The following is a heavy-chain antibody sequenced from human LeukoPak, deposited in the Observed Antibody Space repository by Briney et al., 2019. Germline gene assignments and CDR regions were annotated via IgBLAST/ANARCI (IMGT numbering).Heavy chain of an antibody. D-gene: IGHD3-16*01. CDR3: SSAYGADWTFHG. V-gene: IGHV5-51*01. CDR2: IYPGDSDT. CDR1: GFHFPPFW. J-gene: IGHJ3*01. Sequence: GESPKISRCGPGFHFPPFWISWVRQMPRKGLEWMGVIYPGDSDTRYSPSFQGQVTISADKSISTAFLQWSSLKASDTAIYYCSSAYGADWTFHGWGQGTMVTVSS.